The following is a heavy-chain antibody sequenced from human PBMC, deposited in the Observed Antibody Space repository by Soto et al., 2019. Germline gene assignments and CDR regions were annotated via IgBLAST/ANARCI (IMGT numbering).Heavy chain of an antibody. CDR3: ARDSPYDFWSGYSNAFDI. CDR1: GGSISSYY. V-gene: IGHV4-59*12. Sequence: SETLSLTCTVSGGSISSYYGSWIRQPPGKGLEWIGYIYYSGSTNYNPSLKSRVTISVDTSKNQFSLKLSSVTAADTAVYYCARDSPYDFWSGYSNAFDIWGQGTMVTVS. J-gene: IGHJ3*02. CDR2: IYYSGST. D-gene: IGHD3-3*01.